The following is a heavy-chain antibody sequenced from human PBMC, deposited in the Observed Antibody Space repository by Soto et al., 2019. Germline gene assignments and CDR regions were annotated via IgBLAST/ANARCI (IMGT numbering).Heavy chain of an antibody. Sequence: GGSLRLSCAASGFSFSSYGMHWVRQAPGRGLEWVTVISNDGNRKYYGESVKGRFSVSRDNDKDTLYLQMNGLGPEDTGVYYCAKDRRQLSALDMWGQGTTVTVSS. CDR2: ISNDGNRK. V-gene: IGHV3-30*18. CDR1: GFSFSSYG. J-gene: IGHJ3*02. D-gene: IGHD6-6*01. CDR3: AKDRRQLSALDM.